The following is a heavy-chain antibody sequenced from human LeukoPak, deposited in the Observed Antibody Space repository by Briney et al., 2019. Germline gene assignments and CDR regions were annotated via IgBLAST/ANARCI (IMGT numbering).Heavy chain of an antibody. CDR1: GFTFSSYA. Sequence: PGGSLRLSCAASGFTFSSYAMSWVRQAPGKGLEWVSAISGSGGSTCYADSVKGRFTISRDNSKNTLYMQMNSLRAEDTAVYYCAKAKWELLVFCLDYWGQGTLVTVSS. CDR2: ISGSGGST. V-gene: IGHV3-23*01. J-gene: IGHJ4*02. CDR3: AKAKWELLVFCLDY. D-gene: IGHD1-26*01.